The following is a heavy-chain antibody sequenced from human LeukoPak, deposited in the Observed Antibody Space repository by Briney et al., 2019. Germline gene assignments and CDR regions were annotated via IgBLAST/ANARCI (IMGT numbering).Heavy chain of an antibody. Sequence: SETLSLTCAVYGGSFSGYYWSWIRQPPGKGLEWIGEINHSGSTNYNPSLKSRVTISVDTSKNQFSLKLSSVTAADTAVYYCAGVVVPAAIHYWGQGTLVTVSS. V-gene: IGHV4-34*01. CDR3: AGVVVPAAIHY. D-gene: IGHD2-2*01. CDR2: INHSGST. CDR1: GGSFSGYY. J-gene: IGHJ4*02.